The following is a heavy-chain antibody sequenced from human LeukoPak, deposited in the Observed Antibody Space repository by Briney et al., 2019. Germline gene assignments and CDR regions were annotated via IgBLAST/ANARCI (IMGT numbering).Heavy chain of an antibody. V-gene: IGHV4-39*07. CDR3: AREDAPLYYYDSWFDP. CDR1: GGSISSSSYY. CDR2: IYYSGST. J-gene: IGHJ5*02. D-gene: IGHD3-22*01. Sequence: SETLSLTCTVSGGSISSSSYYWGWIRQPPGKGLEWIGSIYYSGSTYYNPSLKSRVTISVDTSKNQFSLKLSSVTAADTAVYYCAREDAPLYYYDSWFDPWGQGTLVTVSS.